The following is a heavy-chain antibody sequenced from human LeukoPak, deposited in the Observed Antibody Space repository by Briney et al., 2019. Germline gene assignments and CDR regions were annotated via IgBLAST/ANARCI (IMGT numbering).Heavy chain of an antibody. V-gene: IGHV1-18*04. J-gene: IGHJ1*01. CDR1: GYTFSTYG. D-gene: IGHD6-19*01. CDR2: INTYNGNT. CDR3: AKGGQWLIEGRRWEYFRY. Sequence: ASVKVSFKSSGYTFSTYGISWVRQAPGRGLEWMGWINTYNGNTKYTQKFQGRVTMTTDTSTSTAYMELRSLRSDDTAVYYCAKGGQWLIEGRRWEYFRYWGQGTLVTVSS.